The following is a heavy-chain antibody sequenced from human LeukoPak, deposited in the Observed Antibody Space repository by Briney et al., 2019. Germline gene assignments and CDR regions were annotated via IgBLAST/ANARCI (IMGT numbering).Heavy chain of an antibody. CDR1: GGSFSSYY. D-gene: IGHD2-2*01. CDR2: INHSGST. J-gene: IGHJ4*02. V-gene: IGHV4-34*01. CDR3: ARGRHLGYCSSTSCLHFDY. Sequence: SETLSLTCAVYGGSFSSYYWSWIRQPPGKGLEWIGEINHSGSTNYNPSLKSRVTISVDTSKNQFSLKLSSVTAADTAVYYCARGRHLGYCSSTSCLHFDYWGQGTLVTVSS.